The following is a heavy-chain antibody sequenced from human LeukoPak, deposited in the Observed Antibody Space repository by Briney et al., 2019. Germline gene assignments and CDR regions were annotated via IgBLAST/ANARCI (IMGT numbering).Heavy chain of an antibody. CDR1: GGSISSGDYY. D-gene: IGHD6-25*01. V-gene: IGHV4-30-4*01. J-gene: IGHJ4*02. Sequence: PSQTLSLTCTVSGGSISSGDYYWSWLRQPPGKGLEWIGYIYYSGNTNYNPSLKSRVTMSVDTSKNQFSLKLSSVTAADTAVYYCARERIAAHLIDYWGQGTLVTVSS. CDR3: ARERIAAHLIDY. CDR2: IYYSGNT.